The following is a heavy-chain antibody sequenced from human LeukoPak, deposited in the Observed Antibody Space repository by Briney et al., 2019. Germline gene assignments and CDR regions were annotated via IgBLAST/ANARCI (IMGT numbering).Heavy chain of an antibody. CDR2: IYTSGST. Sequence: SETLSLTCTVSGGSISSGSYYWSWIRQPAGKGLEWIGRIYTSGSTNYNPSLKSRVTISVDTSENQFSLKLSSVTAADTAVYYCARIFDFWSANAFDPWGQGTLVTVSS. D-gene: IGHD3-3*01. CDR3: ARIFDFWSANAFDP. CDR1: GGSISSGSYY. J-gene: IGHJ5*02. V-gene: IGHV4-61*02.